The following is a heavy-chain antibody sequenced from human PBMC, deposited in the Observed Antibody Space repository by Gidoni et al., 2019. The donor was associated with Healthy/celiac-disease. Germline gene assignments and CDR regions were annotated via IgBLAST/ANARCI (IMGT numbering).Heavy chain of an antibody. D-gene: IGHD3-10*01. Sequence: QVQLQESGPGLVKPSQTLFLTCTVSGGPISSGSYYWSWIRQPPGKGLEWIGRIQTSGGTNYNPSLKRRVTISVDTAKNQFSLKLSSVTAADTAVYYGARASWLGGLFDYWGPGTLVTVSA. CDR3: ARASWLGGLFDY. V-gene: IGHV4-61*02. CDR2: IQTSGGT. J-gene: IGHJ4*02. CDR1: GGPISSGSYY.